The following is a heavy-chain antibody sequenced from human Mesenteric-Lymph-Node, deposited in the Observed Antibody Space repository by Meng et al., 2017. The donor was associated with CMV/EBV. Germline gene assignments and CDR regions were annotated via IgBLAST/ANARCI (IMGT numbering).Heavy chain of an antibody. CDR1: GGSISSGGYS. CDR3: ARVSIPLGGSFDY. V-gene: IGHV4-30-2*01. J-gene: IGHJ4*02. CDR2: IYHSGGT. Sequence: VSGGSISSGGYSWSWIRQPPGKGLEWIGYIYHSGGTYYPPSLKSRVTISLDRSKNQFSLRLSSVTAADMAVYFCARVSIPLGGSFDYWGQGTLVTVSS. D-gene: IGHD7-27*01.